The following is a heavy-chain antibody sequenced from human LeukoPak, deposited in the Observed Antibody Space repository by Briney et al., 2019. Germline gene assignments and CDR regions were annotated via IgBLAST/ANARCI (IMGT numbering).Heavy chain of an antibody. J-gene: IGHJ6*02. D-gene: IGHD6-13*01. CDR3: ARTAPIAAAWGKYYYYGMDV. Sequence: ASVKVSCKASGYTFTSYDINWVRQATGQGLEWMGWMNPNSGNTGYAQKFQGRVTMTRNTSISTAYMELSSLRSEDTAVYYCARTAPIAAAWGKYYYYGMDVWGQGTTVTVSS. CDR1: GYTFTSYD. V-gene: IGHV1-8*01. CDR2: MNPNSGNT.